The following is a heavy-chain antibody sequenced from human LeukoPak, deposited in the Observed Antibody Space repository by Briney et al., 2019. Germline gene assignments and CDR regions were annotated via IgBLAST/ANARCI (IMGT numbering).Heavy chain of an antibody. D-gene: IGHD6-19*01. CDR2: IYYSGST. Sequence: SETLSLTCTVSGGSISNYYWSWIRQPPGKGLEWIGYIYYSGSTNYNPSLKSRVTISVDTSKNQFSLKLSSVTAADTAVYYCARRPSSGWYLGHFDYWGQGTLVTVSS. V-gene: IGHV4-59*08. CDR1: GGSISNYY. J-gene: IGHJ4*02. CDR3: ARRPSSGWYLGHFDY.